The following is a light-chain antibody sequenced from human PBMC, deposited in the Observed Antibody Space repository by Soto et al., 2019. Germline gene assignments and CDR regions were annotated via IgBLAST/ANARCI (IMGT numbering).Light chain of an antibody. Sequence: QSVLTQPASVSGSPGQSITISCTGTSSDVGGYNYVSWYQQYPGKAPKLIIFDVSNRPSGVSNRFSGSKSGNTASLTISGLQAEDEAEYHCSSYTITRTYVFGTGTKVTVL. V-gene: IGLV2-14*01. J-gene: IGLJ1*01. CDR2: DVS. CDR3: SSYTITRTYV. CDR1: SSDVGGYNY.